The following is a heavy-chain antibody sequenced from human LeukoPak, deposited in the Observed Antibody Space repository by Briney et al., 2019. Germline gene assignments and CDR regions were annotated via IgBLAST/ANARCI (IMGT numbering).Heavy chain of an antibody. D-gene: IGHD6-6*01. CDR1: GGTFSSYA. V-gene: IGHV1-69*05. Sequence: SVKVSCKASGGTFSSYAISWVRQAPGQGLEWMGGIIPIFGTANYAQKFQGRVTITTDESTSTAYMELSSLRSEDTAVYYCAREYSSSNWFDPWGQGTLVTVSS. J-gene: IGHJ5*02. CDR2: IIPIFGTA. CDR3: AREYSSSNWFDP.